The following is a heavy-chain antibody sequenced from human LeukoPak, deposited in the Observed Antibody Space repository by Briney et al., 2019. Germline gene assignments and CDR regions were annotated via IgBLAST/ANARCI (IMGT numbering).Heavy chain of an antibody. J-gene: IGHJ4*02. V-gene: IGHV3-23*01. D-gene: IGHD2-2*01. CDR1: GFTFSSYA. CDR2: INYNGGST. CDR3: AKRKDLGYCSSTSCYYYFDY. Sequence: GGSLRLSCAASGFTFSSYAMNWVRQAPGKGLEWVSTINYNGGSTYHADSVKGRFTISRDNSKNTLYLQMNSLRAEDTAVYYCAKRKDLGYCSSTSCYYYFDYWGQGTLVTVSS.